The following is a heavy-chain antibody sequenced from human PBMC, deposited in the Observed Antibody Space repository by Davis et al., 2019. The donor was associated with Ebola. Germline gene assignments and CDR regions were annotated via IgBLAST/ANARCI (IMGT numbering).Heavy chain of an antibody. CDR2: INHSVST. V-gene: IGHV4-34*01. CDR3: ARGGGYGGYGMDV. Sequence: MPSETLSLTCAVYGGSFSGYYWSWIRQPPGKGLEWLGEINHSVSTNYNPSLKSRVTISVDTSKNQFSLKLSSVTAADTAVYYCARGGGYGGYGMDVWGQGTTVTVSS. J-gene: IGHJ6*02. CDR1: GGSFSGYY. D-gene: IGHD5-12*01.